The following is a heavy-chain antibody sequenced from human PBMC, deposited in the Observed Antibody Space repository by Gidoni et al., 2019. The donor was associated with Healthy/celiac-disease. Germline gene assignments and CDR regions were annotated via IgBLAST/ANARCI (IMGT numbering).Heavy chain of an antibody. CDR1: GYSFTSYW. J-gene: IGHJ3*02. Sequence: EVQLVQSGAEVTKPGASLRLSCKRSGYSFTSYWISWVRQMPGKGLVLMGRNDPSDSYTNYSPSFKGHVTISDDKSISTAYLQWSSLKASDTAMYYCARQRDERELHGVHAFDIWGQGTMVTVSS. D-gene: IGHD1-26*01. CDR2: NDPSDSYT. V-gene: IGHV5-10-1*03. CDR3: ARQRDERELHGVHAFDI.